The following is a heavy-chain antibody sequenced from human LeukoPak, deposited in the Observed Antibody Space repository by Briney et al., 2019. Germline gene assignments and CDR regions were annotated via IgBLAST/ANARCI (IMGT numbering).Heavy chain of an antibody. Sequence: GGSLRLSCAASGFTFSNPWMSWVRQAPGKGLVWVANIKQDGSDKNYVDSVKGRFTISRDNAKNSLYLQMNSLRAEDTAVYYCARDWALTGLEPDYWGQGTLVTVPS. J-gene: IGHJ4*02. CDR1: GFTFSNPW. V-gene: IGHV3-7*01. CDR2: IKQDGSDK. D-gene: IGHD7-27*01. CDR3: ARDWALTGLEPDY.